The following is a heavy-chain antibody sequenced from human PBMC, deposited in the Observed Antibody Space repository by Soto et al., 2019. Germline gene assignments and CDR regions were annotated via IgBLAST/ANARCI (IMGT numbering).Heavy chain of an antibody. CDR1: GFPFYDYC. J-gene: IGHJ6*03. V-gene: IGHV3-9*01. Sequence: SLRLSCATPGFPFYDYCMHWVRAAPGEGLEWVSGISWNSGSIAYADSVKGRFTISRDNARNSLYLEMNSLRAEDTALYYCAKHGRLRFYYYYYYMDFWGQGITVTVSS. CDR2: ISWNSGSI. CDR3: AKHGRLRFYYYYYYMDF.